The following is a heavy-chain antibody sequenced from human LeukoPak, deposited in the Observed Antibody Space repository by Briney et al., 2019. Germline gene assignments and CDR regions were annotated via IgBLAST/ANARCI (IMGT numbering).Heavy chain of an antibody. V-gene: IGHV4-59*01. J-gene: IGHJ4*02. D-gene: IGHD1-26*01. Sequence: SETLSLTCTVSGGSISSYYWSWIRQPPGKGLEWIGYIYYSGSTNYYPSLKSRLTMSVDTSKNQFSLKLSAVTAADTAVYYCAGGLKSGSSFAFDYWGQGALVTVCS. CDR1: GGSISSYY. CDR3: AGGLKSGSSFAFDY. CDR2: IYYSGST.